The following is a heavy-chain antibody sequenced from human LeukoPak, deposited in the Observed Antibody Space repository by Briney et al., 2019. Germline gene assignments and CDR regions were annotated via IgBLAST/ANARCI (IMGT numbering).Heavy chain of an antibody. D-gene: IGHD4-17*01. CDR1: RYTFAFANYD. Sequence: GASVKVSCKSSRYTFAFANYDINWVRQATGKGLEWMGWMNPNSGNTGYAQKFQGRVTMTRNTSISTAYMELSSLRSEDTAVYYCAISTTHDYGDYPLDYWGQGTLVTVSS. CDR2: MNPNSGNT. V-gene: IGHV1-8*01. CDR3: AISTTHDYGDYPLDY. J-gene: IGHJ4*02.